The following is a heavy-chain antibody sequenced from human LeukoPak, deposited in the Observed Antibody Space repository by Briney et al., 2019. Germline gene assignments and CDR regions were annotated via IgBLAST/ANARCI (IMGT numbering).Heavy chain of an antibody. CDR3: ARDPYGDYVDY. V-gene: IGHV3-7*01. J-gene: IGHJ4*02. Sequence: GGSLRLSCAASGFTFSSYWMSWVRQAPGKGLEWVANIKQDGSEKYYVDSVKGRFAISRDNAKNSLYLQMNSLRAEDTAVYYCARDPYGDYVDYWGQGTLVTVSS. D-gene: IGHD4-17*01. CDR2: IKQDGSEK. CDR1: GFTFSSYW.